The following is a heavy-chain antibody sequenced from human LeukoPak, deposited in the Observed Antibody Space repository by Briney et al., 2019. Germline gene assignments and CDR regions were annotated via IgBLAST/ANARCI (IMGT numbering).Heavy chain of an antibody. D-gene: IGHD6-13*01. CDR3: ARNLIPEQLVLNF. CDR1: GGSISNYY. Sequence: SETLSLTCTVSGGSISNYYWNWIRQPPGKGLEWIGYIYYTGSTNYNPSLKSRVTMSVDTSKNQFSLNLKSVTPEDTAVYYCARNLIPEQLVLNFWGQGTLVTVSS. CDR2: IYYTGST. J-gene: IGHJ4*02. V-gene: IGHV4-59*01.